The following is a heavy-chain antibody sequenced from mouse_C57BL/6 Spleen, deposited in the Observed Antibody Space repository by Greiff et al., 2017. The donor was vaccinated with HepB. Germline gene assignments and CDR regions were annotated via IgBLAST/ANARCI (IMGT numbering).Heavy chain of an antibody. J-gene: IGHJ4*01. D-gene: IGHD1-1*01. Sequence: QVQLKESGAELVMPGASVKLSCKASGYTFTSYWMHWVKQRPGQGLEWIGEIDPSDSYTNYNQKFKGKSTLTVDKSSSTAYMQLSSLTSEDSAVYDCARMDYGSSYAMDYWGQGTSVTVSS. CDR3: ARMDYGSSYAMDY. CDR2: IDPSDSYT. V-gene: IGHV1-69*01. CDR1: GYTFTSYW.